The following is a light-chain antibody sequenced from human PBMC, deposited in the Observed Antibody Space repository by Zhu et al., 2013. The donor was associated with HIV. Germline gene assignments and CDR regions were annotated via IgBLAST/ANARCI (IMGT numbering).Light chain of an antibody. CDR3: MQTSEFPLT. Sequence: EIVLTQTPLSLFVALGQPASISCRSAQSLAHTDGNTYLSWLHQRPGQPPRLLIYKISNRFYGVPDRFSGNGAGTEFTLKIDRMEPEDVGVYYCMQTSEFPLTFGGGTKVE. CDR1: QSLAHTDGNTY. J-gene: IGKJ4*01. CDR2: KIS. V-gene: IGKV2-24*01.